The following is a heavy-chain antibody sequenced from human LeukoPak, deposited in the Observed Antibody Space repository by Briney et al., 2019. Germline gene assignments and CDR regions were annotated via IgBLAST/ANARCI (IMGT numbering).Heavy chain of an antibody. Sequence: PGGSLRLSCAASGFTFSSYSMNWVRQAPGKGLEWVSSISSSSSYIYYADSVKGRFTISRDNAKNSLYLQMNSLRAEDTAVYYCARDDKTGYSSGWSSFFDYWGQGTLVTVSS. CDR3: ARDDKTGYSSGWSSFFDY. D-gene: IGHD6-19*01. CDR2: ISSSSSYI. CDR1: GFTFSSYS. V-gene: IGHV3-21*01. J-gene: IGHJ4*02.